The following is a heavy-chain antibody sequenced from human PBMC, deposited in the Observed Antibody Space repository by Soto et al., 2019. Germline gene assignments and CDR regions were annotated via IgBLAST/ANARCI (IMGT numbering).Heavy chain of an antibody. CDR1: GGSISSGGYY. Sequence: SETLSLTCTVSGGSISSGGYYWSWIRQHPGKGLEWIGYIYYSGSTYYNPSLKSRVTISVDTSKNQFSLKLSSVTTADTAVYYCARDGVPEYYDFWSGYPNPTLGMDVWGQGTTVTVSS. V-gene: IGHV4-31*03. CDR3: ARDGVPEYYDFWSGYPNPTLGMDV. J-gene: IGHJ6*02. D-gene: IGHD3-3*01. CDR2: IYYSGST.